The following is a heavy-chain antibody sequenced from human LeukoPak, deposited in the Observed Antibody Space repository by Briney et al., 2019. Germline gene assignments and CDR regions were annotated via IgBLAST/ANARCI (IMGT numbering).Heavy chain of an antibody. CDR3: ARILRDGHNDPFDY. D-gene: IGHD5-24*01. Sequence: SETLSLTCTVSGGSISSDSYFWGWIRQPPGKGLEWIGSVFYTGNTFYSPSLKSRVTLSVDTSKNQFSLRLTSVTAADAAVYYCARILRDGHNDPFDYWDQGTLVTVSS. CDR1: GGSISSDSYF. V-gene: IGHV4-39*01. J-gene: IGHJ4*02. CDR2: VFYTGNT.